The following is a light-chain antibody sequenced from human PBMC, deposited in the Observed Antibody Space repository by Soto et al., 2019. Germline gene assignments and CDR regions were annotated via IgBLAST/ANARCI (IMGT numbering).Light chain of an antibody. CDR1: KLGDKY. CDR2: QDR. J-gene: IGLJ1*01. Sequence: SYELTQPPSVSVSPGQTASITCSGDKLGDKYASWYQQKPGQSPVLVIYQDRTRPSGIPERFSGSNSGNTATLTISGTQAMDESDYYCQAWDSSTGVFGTGTKLTVL. CDR3: QAWDSSTGV. V-gene: IGLV3-1*01.